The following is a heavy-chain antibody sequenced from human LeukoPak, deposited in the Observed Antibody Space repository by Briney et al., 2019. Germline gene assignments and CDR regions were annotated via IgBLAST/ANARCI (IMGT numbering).Heavy chain of an antibody. Sequence: GGSLTLSCAASGFTFSRYSMDGVGPATGKGLTWVCSISSTSNYIYYPDSVKGRFTISRDNAKNSLFLQMNSLRAEDTAVYYCASRDIVVVPAAEQQPGWFDPWGQGTLVTVSS. D-gene: IGHD2-2*01. CDR3: ASRDIVVVPAAEQQPGWFDP. V-gene: IGHV3-21*01. CDR1: GFTFSRYS. J-gene: IGHJ5*02. CDR2: ISSTSNYI.